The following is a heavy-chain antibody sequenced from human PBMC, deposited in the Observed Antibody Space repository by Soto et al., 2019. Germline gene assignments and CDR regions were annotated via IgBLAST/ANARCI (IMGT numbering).Heavy chain of an antibody. CDR2: INQSGIT. CDR3: TRGFERATTPIVGGLQGDV. V-gene: IGHV4-34*01. J-gene: IGHJ6*02. Sequence: SETLSLTCAVYGGSFSGYFWCWIRQRPGKGRGWIGEINQSGITNYNPSLKSRVTISVDTSKNQFSLKMSSVTDADTAVYYGTRGFERATTPIVGGLQGDVWGQGTKVTVSS. CDR1: GGSFSGYF. D-gene: IGHD1-26*01.